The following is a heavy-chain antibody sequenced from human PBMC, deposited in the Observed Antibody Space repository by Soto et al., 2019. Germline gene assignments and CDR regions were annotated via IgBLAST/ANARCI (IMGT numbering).Heavy chain of an antibody. CDR2: IYRTGST. V-gene: IGHV4-4*02. Sequence: SETLSLTCAVSGGPFTSNNWWTWVRQPPGQGLEWIGEIYRTGSTNYNPSLKSRVTISLDKSENQFSLKVTSLTAADTAVYYCASRDPGTSVDYWGQGTLVTVSS. D-gene: IGHD1-7*01. CDR3: ASRDPGTSVDY. CDR1: GGPFTSNNW. J-gene: IGHJ4*02.